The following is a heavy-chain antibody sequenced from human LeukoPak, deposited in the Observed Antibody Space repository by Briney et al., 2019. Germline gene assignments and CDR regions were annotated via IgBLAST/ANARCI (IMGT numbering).Heavy chain of an antibody. CDR1: GFTFSSYW. CDR2: ITQDGSEK. V-gene: IGHV3-7*01. Sequence: GGSLRLSCAASGFTFSSYWMSWVRQAPGKGLEWVANITQDGSEKYYVDSVKGRFTISRDNAKNSLYLQMNSLRAEDTAVYYCARGIVGATKRNYYYGMDVWGQGTTVTVSS. D-gene: IGHD1-26*01. CDR3: ARGIVGATKRNYYYGMDV. J-gene: IGHJ6*02.